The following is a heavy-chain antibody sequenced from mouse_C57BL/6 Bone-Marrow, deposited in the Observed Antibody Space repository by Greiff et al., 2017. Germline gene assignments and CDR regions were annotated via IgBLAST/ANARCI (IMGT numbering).Heavy chain of an antibody. CDR3: ARMGDGYSYAMDY. Sequence: QVQLQQSGPELVKPGASVKISCKASGYTFTDYYINWVKQRPGQGLEWIGWIFPGSGSTYYNEKFKGKATLTVDKSSITAYLLLSSLTSEDSAVYFCARMGDGYSYAMDYWGQGTSVTVSS. CDR2: IFPGSGST. J-gene: IGHJ4*01. CDR1: GYTFTDYY. D-gene: IGHD2-3*01. V-gene: IGHV1-75*01.